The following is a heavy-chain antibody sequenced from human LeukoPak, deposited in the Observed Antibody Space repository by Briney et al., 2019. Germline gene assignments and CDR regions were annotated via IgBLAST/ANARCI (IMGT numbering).Heavy chain of an antibody. J-gene: IGHJ6*03. CDR2: INPSGGST. CDR3: ASNSFPIVVVVAAKNYYYYMDV. V-gene: IGHV1-46*01. CDR1: GYTFTSYY. D-gene: IGHD2-15*01. Sequence: ASVKVSCKASGYTFTSYYMHWVRQAPGQGLEWMGIINPSGGSTSYAQKFQGRVTMTRDTSTSTVYMELSSLRSEDTAVYYCASNSFPIVVVVAAKNYYYYMDVWGKGTTVTVSS.